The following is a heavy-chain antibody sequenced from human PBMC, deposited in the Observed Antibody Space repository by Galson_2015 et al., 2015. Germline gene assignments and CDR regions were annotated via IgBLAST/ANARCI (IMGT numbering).Heavy chain of an antibody. J-gene: IGHJ4*02. V-gene: IGHV3-33*01. Sequence: SLRLSCAASGFTFSSYGMHWVRQAPGKGLEWVAVIWFDGSNTFYADSVKGRFTISRDNSKNTLYLQMSSLRAEDTAVYYCARDRGSSWFGPLDYWGQGTLVTVSS. CDR2: IWFDGSNT. D-gene: IGHD6-13*01. CDR1: GFTFSSYG. CDR3: ARDRGSSWFGPLDY.